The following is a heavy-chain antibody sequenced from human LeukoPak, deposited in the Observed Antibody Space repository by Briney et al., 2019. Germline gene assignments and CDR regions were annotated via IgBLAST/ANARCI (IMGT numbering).Heavy chain of an antibody. D-gene: IGHD2-15*01. Sequence: GGSLRLSCAASGFMFSSYWMSWVRQAPGKGLEWVADIKEDGSEKSYVDSVKGRFTISRDNAKNSLYLQMNSLRAEDTAVYYCARDGELLIPFQHWGQGTLVTVSS. CDR3: ARDGELLIPFQH. CDR2: IKEDGSEK. CDR1: GFMFSSYW. V-gene: IGHV3-7*01. J-gene: IGHJ1*01.